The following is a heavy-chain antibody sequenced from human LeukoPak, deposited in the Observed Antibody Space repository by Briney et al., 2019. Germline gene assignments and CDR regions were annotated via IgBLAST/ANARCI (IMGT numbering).Heavy chain of an antibody. V-gene: IGHV3-23*01. CDR1: GFTFSSYG. CDR3: AKDSVTTGGAYGMDV. D-gene: IGHD4-17*01. J-gene: IGHJ6*02. CDR2: IGGSDGRT. Sequence: PGGSLRLSCAASGFTFSSYGMSWVRQAPGKGLEWVSGIGGSDGRTYYTDSVKGRFTISRDNSKNTLYLQMNSLRAEDTAVYSCAKDSVTTGGAYGMDVWGQGTTVTVSS.